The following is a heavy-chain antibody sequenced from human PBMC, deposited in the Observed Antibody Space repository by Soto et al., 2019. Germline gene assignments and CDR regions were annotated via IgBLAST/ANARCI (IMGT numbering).Heavy chain of an antibody. V-gene: IGHV1-69*05. CDR1: GGTFSSQS. J-gene: IGHJ5*02. CDR3: ARDRGLWDYDSSGTRQGWFDP. D-gene: IGHD3-22*01. CDR2: VIHIFGTA. Sequence: ASVKVSCMASGGTFSSQSNSWVRQAPGQGLEWIGGVIHIFGTATYAQKLLRRVTITTVKATSTVYMELSSLRSEHTAVYYCARDRGLWDYDSSGTRQGWFDPWGQGTLVTVSS.